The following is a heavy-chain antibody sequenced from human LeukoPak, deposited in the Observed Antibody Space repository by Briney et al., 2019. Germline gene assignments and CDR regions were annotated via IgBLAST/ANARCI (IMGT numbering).Heavy chain of an antibody. CDR2: IHPNSGST. J-gene: IGHJ4*02. CDR3: AKDSSRGYLDH. V-gene: IGHV1-46*01. Sequence: ASVKVSCKASGYTFTSYYMHWVRQAPGQGLEWMGIIHPNSGSTTYAQKFQGRVTMTRDTSTSTVYMELSSLRSDDTAVYYCAKDSSRGYLDHWGQGTLVTVSS. D-gene: IGHD3-10*01. CDR1: GYTFTSYY.